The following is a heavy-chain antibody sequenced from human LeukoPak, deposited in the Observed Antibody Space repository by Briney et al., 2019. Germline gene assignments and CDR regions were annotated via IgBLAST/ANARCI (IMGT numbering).Heavy chain of an antibody. CDR3: ARDRYSGYGNYYYYYMDV. CDR1: GGSISSYY. Sequence: SETLSLTCTVSGGSISSYYWSWIRQPPGKGLEWIGYIYYSGSTNYNPSLKSRVTISVDTSKNQFSLKLSSVTAADTAVYYCARDRYSGYGNYYYYYMDVWGKGTTVTISS. J-gene: IGHJ6*03. D-gene: IGHD5-12*01. CDR2: IYYSGST. V-gene: IGHV4-59*01.